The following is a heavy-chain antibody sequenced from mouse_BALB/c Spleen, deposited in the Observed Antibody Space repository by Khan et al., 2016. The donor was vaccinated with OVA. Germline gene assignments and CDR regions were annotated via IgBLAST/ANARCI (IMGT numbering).Heavy chain of an antibody. Sequence: QVQLQQSGGDLMKPGASVKISCKATGYTFSSYWIEWVKQRPGHGLEWIGQIFPGSVSTTYNEKLKGKATFTAETSSNTAYMQLSSLTTVDYAVYYCAGRGYGGLAYWGQGTLVTVSA. CDR3: AGRGYGGLAY. D-gene: IGHD2-2*01. CDR2: IFPGSVST. J-gene: IGHJ3*01. CDR1: GYTFSSYW. V-gene: IGHV1-9*01.